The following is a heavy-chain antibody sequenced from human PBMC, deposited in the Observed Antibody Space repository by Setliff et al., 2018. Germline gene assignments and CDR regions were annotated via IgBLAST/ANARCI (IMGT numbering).Heavy chain of an antibody. D-gene: IGHD2-8*02. CDR2: IHAGSSNT. CDR1: GYSFSSNA. Sequence: ASVKVSCKASGYSFSSNAFHWVRQAPGQTLEWMGWIHAGSSNTLYSQRFQDRITISRDTSATTVHMELSSLRSDDTAVYYCARMSTSGPHYDYWGQGALVTVSS. J-gene: IGHJ4*02. V-gene: IGHV1-3*01. CDR3: ARMSTSGPHYDY.